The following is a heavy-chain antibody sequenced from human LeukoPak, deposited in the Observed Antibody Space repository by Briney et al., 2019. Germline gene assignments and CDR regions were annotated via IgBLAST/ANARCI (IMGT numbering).Heavy chain of an antibody. CDR2: INPGIGST. J-gene: IGHJ4*02. D-gene: IGHD6-13*01. CDR3: ASPASEPVSSGWYYFDH. V-gene: IGHV1-46*01. CDR1: GYTFTIYN. Sequence: GAAVKVSCKPPGYTFTIYNMHWVRQAPEQGVERIGIINPGIGSTTFAQKFRSGGTTTQDTSPSTVYMDLSNLSSEDTAVYYCASPASEPVSSGWYYFDHWGQGTLVTVSS.